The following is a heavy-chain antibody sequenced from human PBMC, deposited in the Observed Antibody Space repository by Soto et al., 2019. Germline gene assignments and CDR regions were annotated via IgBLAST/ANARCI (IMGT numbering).Heavy chain of an antibody. CDR2: LSHDGSNK. J-gene: IGHJ4*02. CDR1: GFTLSSHG. V-gene: IGHV3-30*18. CDR3: AKENTFADY. Sequence: QVQLVESGGGVVQPGRSLRLSCAASGFTLSSHGMHWVRQDPGKGLEWVAVLSHDGSNKFYAVSVEGRFTISRDDSKNTLYLQMNSLRAEDTARYYCAKENTFADYWGQGTLVTVSP. D-gene: IGHD2-2*02.